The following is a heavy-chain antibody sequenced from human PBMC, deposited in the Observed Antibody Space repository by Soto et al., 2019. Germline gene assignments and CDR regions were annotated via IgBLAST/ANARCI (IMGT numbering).Heavy chain of an antibody. J-gene: IGHJ4*02. CDR1: GFSLSSTRVA. CDR2: IYWDDDK. D-gene: IGHD6-19*01. Sequence: QITLKESGPPLVKPTQTLTLTCTFSGFSLSSTRVAVGWIRQPPGKALEWLALIYWDDDKRYSPFLKSRLTITKDTSKNQVVLTMTNMDPVDTATYCCAHSVVAGLGYYFDYWGQGTLVTVSS. CDR3: AHSVVAGLGYYFDY. V-gene: IGHV2-5*02.